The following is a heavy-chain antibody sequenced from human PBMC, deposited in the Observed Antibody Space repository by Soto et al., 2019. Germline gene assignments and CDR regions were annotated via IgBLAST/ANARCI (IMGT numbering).Heavy chain of an antibody. V-gene: IGHV3-74*01. Sequence: SLRRSCAASGFTFSSYWMHWVRQAPGKGLVWVSRINSDGSSTSYADSVKGRFTISRDNAKNTLYLQMNSLRAEDTAVYYCAIRASYYDSSGYFDYWGQGTLVTVSS. CDR3: AIRASYYDSSGYFDY. D-gene: IGHD3-22*01. J-gene: IGHJ4*02. CDR2: INSDGSST. CDR1: GFTFSSYW.